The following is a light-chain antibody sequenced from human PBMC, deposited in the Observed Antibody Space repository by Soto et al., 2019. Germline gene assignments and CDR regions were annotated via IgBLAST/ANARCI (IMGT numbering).Light chain of an antibody. Sequence: DIQMTQSPSSLSASVGDRFTITCQASQDIKNYLNWYQQKSVKAPKLLIYDASDLETGVPSRFSGSGSGTDFTFTINSLQPEDIETYYCQQYDNLPLTFGGGTKVDIK. CDR1: QDIKNY. CDR3: QQYDNLPLT. J-gene: IGKJ4*01. V-gene: IGKV1-33*01. CDR2: DAS.